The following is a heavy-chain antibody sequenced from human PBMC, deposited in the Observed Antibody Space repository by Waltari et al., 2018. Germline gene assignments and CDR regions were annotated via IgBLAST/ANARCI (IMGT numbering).Heavy chain of an antibody. CDR2: IKQDGSEK. Sequence: EVQLVESGGGLVQPGGSLRPSCAASGFTFSNYLMTWVRQAPGKGLEWVANIKQDGSEKYYVDSGKGRFTISRDNAKNSLYLQMNSLRAEDTAVYYCARGRATNDYWGQGTLVTVSS. CDR1: GFTFSNYL. CDR3: ARGRATNDY. J-gene: IGHJ4*02. V-gene: IGHV3-7*01.